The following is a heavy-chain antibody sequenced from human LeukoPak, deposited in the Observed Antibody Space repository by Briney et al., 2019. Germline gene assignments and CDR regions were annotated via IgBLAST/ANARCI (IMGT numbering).Heavy chain of an antibody. J-gene: IGHJ4*02. CDR2: INPNSGGT. Sequence: ASVKVSCKASGYTFTGYYMHWVRQAPGEGLEWRGWINPNSGGTNYAQKFQGRVTMTRDTSISTAYMELSRLRSDDTAVYYCAREGPYYGSGSYFFDYWGQGTLVTVSS. V-gene: IGHV1-2*02. CDR1: GYTFTGYY. CDR3: AREGPYYGSGSYFFDY. D-gene: IGHD3-10*01.